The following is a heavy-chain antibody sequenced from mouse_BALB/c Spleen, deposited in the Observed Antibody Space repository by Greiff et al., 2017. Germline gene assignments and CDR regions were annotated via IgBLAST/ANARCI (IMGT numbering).Heavy chain of an antibody. V-gene: IGHV1-4*02. CDR3: AREVRLRSYAMDY. Sequence: QVQLQQSAAELARPGASVKMSCKASGYTFTSYTMHWVKQRPGQGLEWIGYINPSSGYTEYNQKFKDKTTLTADKSSSTAYMQLSSLTSEDSAVYYCAREVRLRSYAMDYWGQGTSVTVSS. J-gene: IGHJ4*01. CDR1: GYTFTSYT. D-gene: IGHD2-14*01. CDR2: INPSSGYT.